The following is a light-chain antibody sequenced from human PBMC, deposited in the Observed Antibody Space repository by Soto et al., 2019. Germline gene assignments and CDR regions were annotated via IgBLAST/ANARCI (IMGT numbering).Light chain of an antibody. V-gene: IGLV4-69*01. CDR2: LNSDGSH. CDR1: SGHSSYA. Sequence: QSVLTQSPSASASLGASVKLTCTLSSGHSSYAIAWHQQQPEKGPRYLMKLNSDGSHSKGDGIPDRFSGSSSGAERYLTISGPQSEDEADYYCQTWGTGIRVVFGGGTKLTVL. CDR3: QTWGTGIRVV. J-gene: IGLJ2*01.